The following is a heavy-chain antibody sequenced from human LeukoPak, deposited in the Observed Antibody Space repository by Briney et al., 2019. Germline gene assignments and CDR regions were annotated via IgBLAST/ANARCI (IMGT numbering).Heavy chain of an antibody. CDR2: IYSGGST. D-gene: IGHD3-10*01. CDR1: GFTVSSNY. J-gene: IGHJ5*02. CDR3: ARDLESHYYGSGSYYNA. Sequence: GGSLRLSCAASGFTVSSNYMSWVRQAPGKGLERVSVIYSGGSTYYADSVKGRFTISRDNSKNTLYLQMNSLRAEDTAVYYCARDLESHYYGSGSYYNAWGQGTLVTVSS. V-gene: IGHV3-53*01.